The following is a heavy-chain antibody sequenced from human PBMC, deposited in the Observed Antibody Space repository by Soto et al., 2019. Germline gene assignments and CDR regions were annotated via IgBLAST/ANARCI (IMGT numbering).Heavy chain of an antibody. V-gene: IGHV4-61*01. CDR1: GGSVSSGSYY. CDR2: IYYSGST. D-gene: IGHD1-1*01. CDR3: ARLATRCYFDY. Sequence: SETLSLTCTVSGGSVSSGSYYWSWIRQPPGKGLEWIGYIYYSGSTNYNPSLKSRVTISVDTSKNQFSLKMSSVTAADTAVYYCARLATRCYFDYWGQGTLVTVSS. J-gene: IGHJ4*02.